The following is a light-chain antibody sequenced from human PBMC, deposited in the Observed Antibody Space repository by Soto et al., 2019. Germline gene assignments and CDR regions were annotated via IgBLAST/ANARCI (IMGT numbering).Light chain of an antibody. J-gene: IGLJ2*01. CDR1: RSNIGAGFD. Sequence: QPVLTQPPSVSGAPGQRVTISCTGSRSNIGAGFDVHWYQQLPGTAPKLLIYGNTNRPSGVPDRFSGSKSGTSASLAITGLQAEDEADYFCQSYDGTLTGVIFGGGTKLTVL. CDR2: GNT. CDR3: QSYDGTLTGVI. V-gene: IGLV1-40*01.